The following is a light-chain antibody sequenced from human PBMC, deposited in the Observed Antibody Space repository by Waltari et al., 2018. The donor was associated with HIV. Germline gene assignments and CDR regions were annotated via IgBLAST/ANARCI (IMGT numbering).Light chain of an antibody. V-gene: IGKV1-5*03. J-gene: IGKJ1*01. CDR3: QQYNSPWT. CDR2: KAS. Sequence: DIQMTQSPSTLSASVGDSVTITCRASKSISSWLAWYQQKPGKAPKLLIYKASSLESGVPSRFSGSGSGTEFTLTISSLQPDDFATYYCQQYNSPWTFGQGTKVEIK. CDR1: KSISSW.